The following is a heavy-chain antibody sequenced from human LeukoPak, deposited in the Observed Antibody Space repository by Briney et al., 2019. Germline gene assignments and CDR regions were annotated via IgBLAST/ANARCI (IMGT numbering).Heavy chain of an antibody. J-gene: IGHJ4*01. V-gene: IGHV3-21*01. Sequence: GGSLRLSCAGSGFTFSSYSMNWVRQAPGTGLEWVSYISSTSSYIYYADSVMGRFIISRDNAKNSLFLQMHSLRAEDTAVYYCARGRTQLGTTSGQQPNYWGHGTQVTVSS. D-gene: IGHD6-13*01. CDR1: GFTFSSYS. CDR3: ARGRTQLGTTSGQQPNY. CDR2: ISSTSSYI.